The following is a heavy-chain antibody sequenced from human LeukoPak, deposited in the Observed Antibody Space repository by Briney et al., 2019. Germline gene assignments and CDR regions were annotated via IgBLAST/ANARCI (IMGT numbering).Heavy chain of an antibody. CDR1: GFTFSSYA. CDR2: ISDSGGST. Sequence: GGSLRLSCAASGFTFSSYAMSWVHQAPGKGLEWVSAISDSGGSTYYADSVKGRFTISRDNAKNSLYLQMNSLRAEDTAVYYCARAEAYYDILTGYYYSYYFDYWGQGTLVTVSS. CDR3: ARAEAYYDILTGYYYSYYFDY. V-gene: IGHV3-23*01. J-gene: IGHJ4*02. D-gene: IGHD3-9*01.